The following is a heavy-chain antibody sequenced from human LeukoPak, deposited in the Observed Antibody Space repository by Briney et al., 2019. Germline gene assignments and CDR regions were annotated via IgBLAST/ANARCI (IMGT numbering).Heavy chain of an antibody. V-gene: IGHV4-39*01. CDR2: IYYSGST. Sequence: SETLSLTCTVSGGSISSSSYYWGWIRQPPGKGLEWIGSIYYSGSTSYNPSLKSRVTISVDTSKNQFSLKLSSVTAADTAVYYCARGQDGYYFDYWGQGTLVTVSS. D-gene: IGHD5-24*01. J-gene: IGHJ4*02. CDR1: GGSISSSSYY. CDR3: ARGQDGYYFDY.